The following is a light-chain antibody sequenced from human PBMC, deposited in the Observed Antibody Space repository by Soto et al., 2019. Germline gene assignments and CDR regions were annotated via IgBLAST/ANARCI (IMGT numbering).Light chain of an antibody. CDR1: QSVSSN. CDR3: QHYNDWPPWT. CDR2: AAS. J-gene: IGKJ1*01. Sequence: ILWKQSPSTLSLSPGERATLSCSASQSVSSNLAWYQQKPGQAPRVVLYAASMRATGIPARFSGRGSGRELTLPISSLQPEDFAPYYCQHYNDWPPWTFGQGTKVDIK. V-gene: IGKV3-15*01.